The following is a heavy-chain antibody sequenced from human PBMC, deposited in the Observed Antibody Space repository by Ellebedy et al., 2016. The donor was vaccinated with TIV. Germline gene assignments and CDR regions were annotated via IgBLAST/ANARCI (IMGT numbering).Heavy chain of an antibody. V-gene: IGHV3-43*02. Sequence: GESLKISCAASGFTFSSYWMNWVRQAPGKGLEWVSLISGDGGSTYYADSVKGRFTISRDNSKNSLYLQMNSLRAEDTAVYYCARDHLGYCSGGSCYSNYYYYYGMDVWGQGTTVTVSS. CDR1: GFTFSSYW. CDR3: ARDHLGYCSGGSCYSNYYYYYGMDV. D-gene: IGHD2-15*01. J-gene: IGHJ6*02. CDR2: ISGDGGST.